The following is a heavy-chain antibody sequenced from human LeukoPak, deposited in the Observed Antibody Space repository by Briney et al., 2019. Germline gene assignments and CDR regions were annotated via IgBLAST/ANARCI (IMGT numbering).Heavy chain of an antibody. CDR2: ISWNSGSI. J-gene: IGHJ4*02. V-gene: IGHV3-9*01. CDR1: GFTFDDYP. D-gene: IGHD4-17*01. CDR3: AKASYGDYYFDY. Sequence: GRSLRLSCAASGFTFDDYPMHWVRQAPGKGLEWVSGISWNSGSIGYADSVKGRFTISRDNAKNSLYLQMNSLRAEDTALYYCAKASYGDYYFDYWGQGTLVTVSS.